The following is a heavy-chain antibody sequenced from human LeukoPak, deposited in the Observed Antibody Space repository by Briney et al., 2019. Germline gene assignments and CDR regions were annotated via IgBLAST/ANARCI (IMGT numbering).Heavy chain of an antibody. J-gene: IGHJ4*02. Sequence: GGSLRLSCAASGFTFSSYAMHWVRQAPGKGLEYVSAISSNGGSTYYANSVKGRFTISRDNSKNTLYLQMGSLRAEDMAVYYCARGFFGSSLHYDIGGFDYWGQGTLVTDSS. CDR1: GFTFSSYA. CDR2: ISSNGGST. V-gene: IGHV3-64*01. D-gene: IGHD3-9*01. CDR3: ARGFFGSSLHYDIGGFDY.